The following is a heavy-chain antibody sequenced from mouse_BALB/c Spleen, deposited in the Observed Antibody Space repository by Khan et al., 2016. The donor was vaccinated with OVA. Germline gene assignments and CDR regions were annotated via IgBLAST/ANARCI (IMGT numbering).Heavy chain of an antibody. V-gene: IGHV1-4*01. Sequence: QVRLQQSGAELARPGASVKMSCKASGHTFNSYTIHWIKLRPGQGLEWIGFINPSNGYTNYNQKFKDKATLTADKSSTTVYMQLSSLTSDDSAVYNCVRDGAYHRNDGWFAYWGQGTLVTVSA. D-gene: IGHD2-14*01. CDR2: INPSNGYT. CDR3: VRDGAYHRNDGWFAY. CDR1: GHTFNSYT. J-gene: IGHJ3*01.